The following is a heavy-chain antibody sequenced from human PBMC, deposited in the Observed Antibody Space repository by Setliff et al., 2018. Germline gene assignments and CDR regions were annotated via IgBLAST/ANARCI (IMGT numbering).Heavy chain of an antibody. CDR1: GYTLTELS. CDR3: ATSTWELGGFDY. Sequence: ASVKVSCKVSGYTLTELSMHWVRQAPGKGLEWMGGFDPEDGETIYAQKFQGRVTMTEDTSTDTAYMELSSLRSEDTAVYYWATSTWELGGFDYWGQGTLVTVSS. J-gene: IGHJ4*02. D-gene: IGHD1-26*01. V-gene: IGHV1-24*01. CDR2: FDPEDGET.